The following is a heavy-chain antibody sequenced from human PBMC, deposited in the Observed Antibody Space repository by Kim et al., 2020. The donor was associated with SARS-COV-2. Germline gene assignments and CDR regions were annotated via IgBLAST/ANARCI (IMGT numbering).Heavy chain of an antibody. Sequence: GGSLRLSCVVSGFTFSSSWMSWVRQAPGKGPEWVANIRQDGDEIDYADSVKGRFIISRDNAKNSLYLQMSSLRVEDTAVYYCARPNYYGSGRFRDWFDPWGQGTLVIVSS. V-gene: IGHV3-7*01. CDR2: IRQDGDEI. D-gene: IGHD3-10*01. CDR3: ARPNYYGSGRFRDWFDP. CDR1: GFTFSSSW. J-gene: IGHJ5*02.